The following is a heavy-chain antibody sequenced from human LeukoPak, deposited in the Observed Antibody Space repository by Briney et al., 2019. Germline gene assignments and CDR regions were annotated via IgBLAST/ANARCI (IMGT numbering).Heavy chain of an antibody. CDR3: ARTFPGLRNGDMDV. Sequence: ASVKVSCKASGDTFSSYGINWVRQATGQGLEWMGWMNPNSGDTGYAQKFQGRVTMTRDTSISKAYMELSSLRSEDTAVYYCARTFPGLRNGDMDVWGQGTTVTISS. D-gene: IGHD2/OR15-2a*01. CDR1: GDTFSSYG. J-gene: IGHJ6*02. V-gene: IGHV1-8*02. CDR2: MNPNSGDT.